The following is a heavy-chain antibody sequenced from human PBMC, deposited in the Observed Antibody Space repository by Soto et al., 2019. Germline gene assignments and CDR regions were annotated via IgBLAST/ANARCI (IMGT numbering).Heavy chain of an antibody. CDR1: GGSISSGGYY. V-gene: IGHV4-31*03. CDR2: IYYSGST. Sequence: SETLSLTCTVSGGSISSGGYYWSWIRQHPGKGLEWIGYIYYSGSTYYNPSLKSRVTISVDTSKNQFSLKLSSVTAADTAVYYCARDRASRNNRERDYYYYYGMDVWGQGTTVTVSS. D-gene: IGHD1-26*01. J-gene: IGHJ6*02. CDR3: ARDRASRNNRERDYYYYYGMDV.